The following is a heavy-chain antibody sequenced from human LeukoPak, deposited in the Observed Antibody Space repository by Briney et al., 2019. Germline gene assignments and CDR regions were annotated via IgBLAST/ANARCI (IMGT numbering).Heavy chain of an antibody. CDR1: GFTFSSYC. J-gene: IGHJ6*01. V-gene: IGHV3-74*01. CDR2: INRDGSGT. Sequence: GGSLRLSCAASGFTFSSYCMHWVRQPSGKGLVWVSLINRDGSGTSYVDSVKGRFTISRDNAKNTVYLQMNSLRAEDTAVYYCARDSNYGMDVWGQGTTVTVSS. CDR3: ARDSNYGMDV.